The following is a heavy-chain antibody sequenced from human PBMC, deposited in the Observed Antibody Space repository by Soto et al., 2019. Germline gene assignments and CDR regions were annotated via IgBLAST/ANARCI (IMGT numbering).Heavy chain of an antibody. D-gene: IGHD6-13*01. CDR3: ARLDRVAAAGNAGAYYYYYGMDV. J-gene: IGHJ6*02. Sequence: PSETLSLTCTVSGVSISSSSYYWGWIRQPPGKGLEWIGSIYYSGSTYYNPSLKSRVTISVDTSKNQFSLKLSSVTAADTAVYYCARLDRVAAAGNAGAYYYYYGMDVWGQGTTVT. CDR1: GVSISSSSYY. V-gene: IGHV4-39*01. CDR2: IYYSGST.